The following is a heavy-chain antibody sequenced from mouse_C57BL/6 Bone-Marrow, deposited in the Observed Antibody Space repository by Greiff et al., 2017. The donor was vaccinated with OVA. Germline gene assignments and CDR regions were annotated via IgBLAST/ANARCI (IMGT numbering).Heavy chain of an antibody. CDR2: IYPGGGYT. Sequence: QVQLKESGAELVRPGTSVKMSCKASGYTFTNYWIGWAKQRPGHGLEWIGDIYPGGGYTNYNEKFKGKATLTADKSSSTAYMQFSSLTSEDSAIYYGARGNDDYDYAMDYGGQGTSVTVSS. CDR1: GYTFTNYW. J-gene: IGHJ4*01. V-gene: IGHV1-63*01. CDR3: ARGNDDYDYAMDY. D-gene: IGHD2-4*01.